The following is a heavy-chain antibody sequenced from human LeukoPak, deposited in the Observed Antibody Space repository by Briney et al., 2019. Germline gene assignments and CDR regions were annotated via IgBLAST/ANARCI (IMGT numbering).Heavy chain of an antibody. V-gene: IGHV4-39*07. CDR2: INHSGST. CDR1: GGSMSNSSYY. Sequence: PSETLSLTCTVSGGSMSNSSYYWGWIRQPPGKGLEWIGEINHSGSTNYNPSLKSRVTISVDTSKNQFSLKLSSVTAADTAVYYCAILTYLRTGTTGERGDYWGQGTLVTVSS. D-gene: IGHD2/OR15-2a*01. J-gene: IGHJ4*02. CDR3: AILTYLRTGTTGERGDY.